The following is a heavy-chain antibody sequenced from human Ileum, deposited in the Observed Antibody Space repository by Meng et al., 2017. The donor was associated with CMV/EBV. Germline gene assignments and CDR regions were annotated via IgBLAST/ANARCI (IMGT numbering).Heavy chain of an antibody. V-gene: IGHV3-7*01. J-gene: IGHJ4*02. CDR2: INVVGSEK. CDR3: ATRRFAPAN. CDR1: GFSFSPYI. Sequence: GESLKFSCAASGFSFSPYIMNWVRQAPGRGLEWVANINVVGSEKHYVDSVKGRFTISRDNAKSSLYLQRNNLRVDDTAVYYCATRRFAPANWGQGTLVTVSS.